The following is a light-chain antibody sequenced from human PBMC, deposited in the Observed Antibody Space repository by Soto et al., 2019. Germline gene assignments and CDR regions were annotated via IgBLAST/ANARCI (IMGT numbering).Light chain of an antibody. CDR2: AAS. V-gene: IGKV1-8*01. CDR1: QGISSY. J-gene: IGKJ1*01. CDR3: QQYYSYRT. Sequence: AIRMTQSPSSFSASTGDRVTITCRASQGISSYLAWYQQKPGKAPKLLIYAASTLQSGVPSRFSGSGSGTDFTLTISCLQSEYFANYYCQQYYSYRTFGQGTKVEIK.